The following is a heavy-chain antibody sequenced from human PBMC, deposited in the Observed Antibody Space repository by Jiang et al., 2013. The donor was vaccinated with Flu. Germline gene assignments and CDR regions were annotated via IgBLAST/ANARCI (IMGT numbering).Heavy chain of an antibody. Sequence: KKPGSSVKVSCKASGGPFSSNAIGWLRQAPGQGLEWMGGIIPIFGTANYAQKLQGRVTITADESTTTAYMELSSLTSEDTAMYYCARAGYSGSYYVPLDHWGQGTLVTVSS. CDR2: IIPIFGTA. J-gene: IGHJ4*02. D-gene: IGHD1-26*01. V-gene: IGHV1-69*01. CDR3: ARAGYSGSYYVPLDH. CDR1: GGPFSSNA.